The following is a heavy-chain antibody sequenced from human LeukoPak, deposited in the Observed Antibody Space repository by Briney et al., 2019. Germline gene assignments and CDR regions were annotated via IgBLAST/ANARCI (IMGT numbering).Heavy chain of an antibody. CDR2: INSDGRSK. V-gene: IGHV3-74*01. Sequence: GGSLRLSCAASGFTFSSYWMHWVRQAPGQGLVGVSRINSDGRSKNYADSVKGRFTISRDNSKNTLFLQMDSLRADDTAVYYCAKGAWYLDDWGQGTLVTVSS. J-gene: IGHJ4*02. CDR3: AKGAWYLDD. CDR1: GFTFSSYW.